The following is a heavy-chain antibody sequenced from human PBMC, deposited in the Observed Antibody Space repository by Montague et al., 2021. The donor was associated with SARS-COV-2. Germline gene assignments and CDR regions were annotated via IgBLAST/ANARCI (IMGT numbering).Heavy chain of an antibody. CDR1: GDSVSGQSVA. J-gene: IGHJ3*02. CDR3: ASSGITLTGLDAFDI. CDR2: TYYGTKWDS. D-gene: IGHD3-9*01. V-gene: IGHV6-1*01. Sequence: CAISGDSVSGQSVASEWLRQAPSTDLQWLGRTYYGTKWDSDYAESVKRRLVITPDTSKNQVSLQLNSVIPEDTAVYFCASSGITLTGLDAFDIWGQGTMVTVSS.